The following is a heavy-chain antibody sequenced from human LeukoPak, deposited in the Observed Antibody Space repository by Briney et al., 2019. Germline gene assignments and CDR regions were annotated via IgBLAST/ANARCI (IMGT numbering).Heavy chain of an antibody. CDR2: ISYDGSDK. Sequence: GGSLRLSCEASGLTFNTYAMHWVRQPPGKGLEWVALISYDGSDKIYTDSVKGRFTISRDNSESTLYLQMDSLRGDDAAVYYCAKAVGRISWSFDYWGQGALVTVSS. CDR1: GLTFNTYA. V-gene: IGHV3-30*18. D-gene: IGHD6-13*01. CDR3: AKAVGRISWSFDY. J-gene: IGHJ4*02.